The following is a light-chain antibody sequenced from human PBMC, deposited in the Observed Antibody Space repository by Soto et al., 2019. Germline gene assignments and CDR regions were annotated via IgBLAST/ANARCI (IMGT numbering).Light chain of an antibody. V-gene: IGKV1-39*01. Sequence: DIPMTQSPSSLSASVGDRVTITCRASQSISSYLNWYQQKPGKAPKLLIYAASSLQSGVPSRFSGSGSGTDFTVTISSLQPEDFATYYCQQSYRTPLTFGGGTKVEIK. CDR1: QSISSY. CDR3: QQSYRTPLT. J-gene: IGKJ4*01. CDR2: AAS.